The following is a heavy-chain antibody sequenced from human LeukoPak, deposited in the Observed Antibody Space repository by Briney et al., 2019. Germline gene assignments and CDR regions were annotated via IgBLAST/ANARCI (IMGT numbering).Heavy chain of an antibody. D-gene: IGHD3-22*01. CDR2: IIPIFGIA. CDR1: GGTFSSYA. J-gene: IGHJ6*02. V-gene: IGHV1-69*04. Sequence: SVKVSRKASGGTFSSYAISWVRQALGQGLEWMGRIIPIFGIANYAQKFQGRVTITADKSTSTAYMELSSLRSEDTAVYYCASYDSSGYPPGRGMDVWGQGTTVTVSS. CDR3: ASYDSSGYPPGRGMDV.